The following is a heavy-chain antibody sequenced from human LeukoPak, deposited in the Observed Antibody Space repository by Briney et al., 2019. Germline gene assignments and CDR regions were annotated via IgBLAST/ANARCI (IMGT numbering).Heavy chain of an antibody. Sequence: ASVKVSCKDSGYTFTSYDINWVRQATGQGLEWMGWMNPNSGNIGYAQKFQGRVTMTRNTSISTAYMELSSLRSEDTAVYYCARLRYFDRSYGMDVWGQGTTVTVSS. CDR3: ARLRYFDRSYGMDV. CDR1: GYTFTSYD. V-gene: IGHV1-8*01. CDR2: MNPNSGNI. J-gene: IGHJ6*02. D-gene: IGHD3-9*01.